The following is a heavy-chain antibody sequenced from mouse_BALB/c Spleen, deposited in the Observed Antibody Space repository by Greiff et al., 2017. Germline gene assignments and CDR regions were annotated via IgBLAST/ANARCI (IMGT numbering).Heavy chain of an antibody. CDR2: INPGSGGT. J-gene: IGHJ4*01. Sequence: VQLQQSGAELVRPGTSVKVSCKASGYAFTNYLIEWVKQRPGQGLEWIGVINPGSGGTNYNEKFKGKATLTADKSSSTAYMQLSSLTSDDSAVYFCAREGPYSSAMDYWGQGTSVTVSS. D-gene: IGHD2-10*01. CDR1: GYAFTNYL. CDR3: AREGPYSSAMDY. V-gene: IGHV1-54*01.